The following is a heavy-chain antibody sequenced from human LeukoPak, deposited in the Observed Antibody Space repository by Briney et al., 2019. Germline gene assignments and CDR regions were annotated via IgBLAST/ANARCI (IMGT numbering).Heavy chain of an antibody. CDR2: ISGSGGST. CDR3: AKSSEDYTTWDNTNFDY. V-gene: IGHV3-23*01. Sequence: GGSLRLSCAASGFTFSSYAMSWVRQAPGKGLEWVSAISGSGGSTYYADSVKGRFTISRDNSKNTLYLQMNSLRAEDTAVYYCAKSSEDYTTWDNTNFDYWGQGTLVTVSS. J-gene: IGHJ4*02. D-gene: IGHD3-3*01. CDR1: GFTFSSYA.